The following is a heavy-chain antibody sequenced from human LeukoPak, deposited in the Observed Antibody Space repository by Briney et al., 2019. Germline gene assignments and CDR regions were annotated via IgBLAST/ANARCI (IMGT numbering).Heavy chain of an antibody. CDR3: AKLKGRHLVVVTTTGRYFDY. CDR2: ISRSGVAT. D-gene: IGHD2-21*02. J-gene: IGHJ4*02. Sequence: GGSLRLSCAASGFTFTSFAMSWVRQAPGKGLEWVSTISRSGVATYYANSVKGRFTISRDNSKNTLYLQMNSLRAEDTAVYYCAKLKGRHLVVVTTTGRYFDYWGQGTLVTVSS. V-gene: IGHV3-23*01. CDR1: GFTFTSFA.